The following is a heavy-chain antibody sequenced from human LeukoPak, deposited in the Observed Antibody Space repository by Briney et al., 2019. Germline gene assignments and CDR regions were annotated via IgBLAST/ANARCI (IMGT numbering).Heavy chain of an antibody. CDR1: GYTFTNYY. V-gene: IGHV1-46*01. CDR2: INPSGDST. D-gene: IGHD3-10*01. CDR3: ARDIIRGVPLDY. J-gene: IGHJ4*02. Sequence: ASVKVSCKASGYTFTNYYMHWVRQVPGQGLEWMGMINPSGDSTTYAQKFQGRVTMTRDTSTSTVYMDLNSLASEDTAVYYCARDIIRGVPLDYWGQGTLVTVSS.